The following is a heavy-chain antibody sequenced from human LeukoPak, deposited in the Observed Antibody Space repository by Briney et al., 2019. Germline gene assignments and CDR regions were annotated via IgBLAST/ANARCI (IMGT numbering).Heavy chain of an antibody. Sequence: GASVKVSCKASGGTFSNYAINWVRQAPGQGLEWMGIINPSGGSTSYAQKFQGRVTMTRDMSTSTVYMELSSLRSEDTAVYYCARDEYGSPRNIMGYWGQGTLVTVSS. V-gene: IGHV1-46*01. CDR1: GGTFSNYA. CDR2: INPSGGST. J-gene: IGHJ4*02. CDR3: ARDEYGSPRNIMGY. D-gene: IGHD4-17*01.